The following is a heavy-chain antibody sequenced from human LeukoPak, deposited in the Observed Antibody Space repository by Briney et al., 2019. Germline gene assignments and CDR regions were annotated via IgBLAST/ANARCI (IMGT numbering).Heavy chain of an antibody. V-gene: IGHV4-59*01. CDR1: GGSISSYY. Sequence: SETLSLTCTVSGGSISSYYWSWIRQPPGKGLEWIGYIYYSGSTNYNPSLKSRVTISVDTSKNQFSLKLSSVTAADTAVYYCARGRGGYVYWGQGTLVTVSS. CDR3: ARGRGGYVY. J-gene: IGHJ4*02. CDR2: IYYSGST. D-gene: IGHD5-12*01.